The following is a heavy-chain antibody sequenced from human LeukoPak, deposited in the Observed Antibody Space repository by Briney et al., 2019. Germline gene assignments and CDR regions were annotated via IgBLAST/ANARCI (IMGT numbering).Heavy chain of an antibody. D-gene: IGHD2-15*01. CDR1: GFIFSRNS. J-gene: IGHJ6*03. Sequence: GGSLRLSCAASGFIFSRNSMNWVRQAPGKGLEWVSSISSSSSYIYYADSVKGRFTISRDNAKNTLYLQLNSLRAEDTAVYYCARGGFCSGGSCPVDYYYYMDVWGKGTTVTVSS. V-gene: IGHV3-21*01. CDR2: ISSSSSYI. CDR3: ARGGFCSGGSCPVDYYYYMDV.